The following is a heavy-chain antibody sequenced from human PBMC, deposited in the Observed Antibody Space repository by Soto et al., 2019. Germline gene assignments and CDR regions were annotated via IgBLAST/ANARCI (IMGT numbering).Heavy chain of an antibody. CDR1: GFTFSSYA. CDR2: ISGSGGST. J-gene: IGHJ6*03. V-gene: IGHV3-23*01. Sequence: EVQLLESGGGLVQPGGSLRLSCAASGFTFSSYAMSWVRQAPGKGLEWVSAISGSGGSTYYADSVKGRFTISRDNSKNTLYLQMNSLRAEDTAVYYCAKGFGYCSSTSCYGGYYYYMDVWGKGTTVTVSS. CDR3: AKGFGYCSSTSCYGGYYYYMDV. D-gene: IGHD2-2*03.